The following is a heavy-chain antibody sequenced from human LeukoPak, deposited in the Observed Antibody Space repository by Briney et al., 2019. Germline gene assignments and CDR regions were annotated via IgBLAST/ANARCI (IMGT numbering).Heavy chain of an antibody. V-gene: IGHV4-39*01. J-gene: IGHJ6*02. CDR1: GGSISSSSYY. CDR3: ARIDNYYYYGMDV. CDR2: IYYSGST. Sequence: SETLSLNCTVSGGSISSSSYYWGWIRQPPGKGLEWIGSIYYSGSTYYNPSLKSRVTISVDTSKNLFSLKLSSVTAADTAVYYCARIDNYYYYGMDVWGQGTTVTVSS.